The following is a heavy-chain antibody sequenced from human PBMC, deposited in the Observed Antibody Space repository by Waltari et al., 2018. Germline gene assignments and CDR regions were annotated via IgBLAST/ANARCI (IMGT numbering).Heavy chain of an antibody. CDR3: AHSPVSFYYGPGNSFYFDY. CDR2: IFWKNDK. Sequence: QITLKESGPTLVKPTQTLTLTCTFSGFSLSTSGVGVGWIRQPPGKALEWVALIFWKNDKRYNSSLKSRPTITKDTSQNQVVLTLTNMDPVDTATYFCAHSPVSFYYGPGNSFYFDYWGQGILVTVSS. CDR1: GFSLSTSGVG. D-gene: IGHD3-10*01. J-gene: IGHJ4*02. V-gene: IGHV2-5*01.